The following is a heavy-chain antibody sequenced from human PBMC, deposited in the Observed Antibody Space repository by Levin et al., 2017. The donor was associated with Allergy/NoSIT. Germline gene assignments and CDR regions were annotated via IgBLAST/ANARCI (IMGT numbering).Heavy chain of an antibody. CDR3: ARAQHYGSPGFDY. CDR2: IYYSGST. J-gene: IGHJ4*02. D-gene: IGHD3-10*01. CDR1: GGSISSGGYY. Sequence: TSETLSLTCTVSGGSISSGGYYWSWIRQHPGKGLEWIGYIYYSGSTYYNPSLKSRVTISVDTSKNQFSLKLSSVTAADTAVYYCARAQHYGSPGFDYWGQGTLVTVSS. V-gene: IGHV4-31*03.